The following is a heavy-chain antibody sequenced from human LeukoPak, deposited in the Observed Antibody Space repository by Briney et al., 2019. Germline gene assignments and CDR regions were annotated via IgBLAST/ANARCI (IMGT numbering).Heavy chain of an antibody. CDR1: GGSISSYY. V-gene: IGHV4-59*01. D-gene: IGHD5-18*01. J-gene: IGHJ4*02. CDR2: IYYSGST. CDR3: ARDLQRSGYFDY. Sequence: SETLSLTCTVSGGSISSYYWSWIRQPPGKGLEWIGYIYYSGSTNYNPSLKSRVTISVDTSKNQFSLKLSSVTAADTAVYYCARDLQRSGYFDYWGQGTLVTVSS.